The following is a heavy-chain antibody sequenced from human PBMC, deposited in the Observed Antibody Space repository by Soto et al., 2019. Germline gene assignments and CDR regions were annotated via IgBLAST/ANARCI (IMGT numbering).Heavy chain of an antibody. CDR3: AKDLGYYDSSGYYFYYFDY. V-gene: IGHV3-30*18. CDR1: GFDFSHYG. J-gene: IGHJ4*02. CDR2: ISNDGNNA. D-gene: IGHD3-22*01. Sequence: GGSLRLSCAAFGFDFSHYGMYWVRQATGKGLVWVAAISNDGNNAFYGGSAKGRFVISRDNSQKKVFLELNSLRPEDTAVYYCAKDLGYYDSSGYYFYYFDYWGQGTLVTVSS.